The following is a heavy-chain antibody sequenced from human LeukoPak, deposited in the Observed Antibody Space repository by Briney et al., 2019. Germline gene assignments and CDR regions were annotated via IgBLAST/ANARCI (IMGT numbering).Heavy chain of an antibody. D-gene: IGHD3-9*01. V-gene: IGHV3-48*02. Sequence: GGSLRLSCAASGFTFSSHSMNWVRQAPGRGLEWVSYISSSSSTIYYADSVKGRFTISRDNAKNSLYLQMNSLRDEDTAVYYCARDRELRYFDWLPAFDYWGQGTLVTVSS. J-gene: IGHJ4*02. CDR3: ARDRELRYFDWLPAFDY. CDR1: GFTFSSHS. CDR2: ISSSSSTI.